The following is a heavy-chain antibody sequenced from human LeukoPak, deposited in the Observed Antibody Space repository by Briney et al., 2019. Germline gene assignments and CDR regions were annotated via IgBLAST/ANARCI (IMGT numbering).Heavy chain of an antibody. D-gene: IGHD3-22*01. CDR3: ARLSSGWSDY. CDR1: GGSISSSSYY. V-gene: IGHV4-39*07. CDR2: IYYSGST. J-gene: IGHJ4*02. Sequence: SETLSLTCTVSGGSISSSSYYWGWIRQPPGKGLEWIGSIYYSGSTYYNPSLKSRVTISVDTSKNQFSLKLSSVTAADTAVYYCARLSSGWSDYWGQGTLVTVSS.